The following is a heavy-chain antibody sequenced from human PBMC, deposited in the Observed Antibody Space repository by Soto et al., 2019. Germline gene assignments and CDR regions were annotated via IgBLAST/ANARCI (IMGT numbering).Heavy chain of an antibody. CDR2: IYPGDSDT. CDR3: ARLVPPSIAVHYNYGMDV. Sequence: PGESLKISCQGSGYSFTSYWIGWVRQMPGKGLEWMGIIYPGDSDTRYSPSFQGPVTISADKSISTAYLQWGSLKASDTAFYFFARLVPPSIAVHYNYGMDVWGQGTTVTVSS. V-gene: IGHV5-51*01. J-gene: IGHJ6*02. D-gene: IGHD6-19*01. CDR1: GYSFTSYW.